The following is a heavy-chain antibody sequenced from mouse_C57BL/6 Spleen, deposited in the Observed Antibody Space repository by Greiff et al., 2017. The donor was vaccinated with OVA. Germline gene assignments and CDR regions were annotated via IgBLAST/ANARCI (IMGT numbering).Heavy chain of an antibody. Sequence: VLVKQSGPELVKPGASVKISCKASGYSFTDYNMNWVKQSNGKSLEWIGVINPNYGTTSYNQKFKGKATLTVDQSSSTAYMQLNSLTSEDSAVYYCASLYGSSYYFDYWGQGTTLTVSS. CDR3: ASLYGSSYYFDY. D-gene: IGHD1-1*01. V-gene: IGHV1-39*01. J-gene: IGHJ2*01. CDR2: INPNYGTT. CDR1: GYSFTDYN.